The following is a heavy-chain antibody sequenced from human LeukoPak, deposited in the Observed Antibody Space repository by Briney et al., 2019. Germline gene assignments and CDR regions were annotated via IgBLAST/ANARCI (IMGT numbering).Heavy chain of an antibody. CDR1: GFTFSSYS. CDR2: ISSSSSTI. CDR3: ARAGSYGTYAFDI. Sequence: PGGSLRLSCAASGFTFSSYSMNWVRQAPGKGLEWVSYISSSSSTIYYADSVKGRFTISRDNAKNSLYLQMNSLRAEDTAVYYCARAGSYGTYAFDIWGQGTMVTVSS. D-gene: IGHD3-10*01. V-gene: IGHV3-48*04. J-gene: IGHJ3*02.